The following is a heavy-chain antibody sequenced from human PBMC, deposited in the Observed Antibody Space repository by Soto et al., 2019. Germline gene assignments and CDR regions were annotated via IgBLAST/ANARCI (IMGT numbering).Heavy chain of an antibody. CDR1: GYTFTSYY. J-gene: IGHJ3*02. Sequence: SCKASGYTFTSYYMHWVRQAPGQGLEWMGIINPSDGSSTSYADSVKGRFTISRDNAKNTLYLQMNSLRAEDTAVYYCARAEVLLWFGELLKNAFDIWGQGTMVTVSS. V-gene: IGHV3-74*01. CDR3: ARAEVLLWFGELLKNAFDI. CDR2: INPSDGSST. D-gene: IGHD3-10*01.